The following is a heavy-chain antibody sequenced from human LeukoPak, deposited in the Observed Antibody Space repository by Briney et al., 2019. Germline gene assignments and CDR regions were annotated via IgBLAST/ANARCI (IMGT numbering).Heavy chain of an antibody. V-gene: IGHV1-69*13. CDR3: ARNGGYSYGYEFDY. D-gene: IGHD5-18*01. CDR2: IIPIFGTA. Sequence: GASVKVSCKASGYTFTSYGISWVRQAPGQGLEWMGGIIPIFGTANYAQKFQGRVTITADESTSTAYMELSSLRSGDTAVYYCARNGGYSYGYEFDYWGQGTLVTVSS. CDR1: GYTFTSYG. J-gene: IGHJ4*02.